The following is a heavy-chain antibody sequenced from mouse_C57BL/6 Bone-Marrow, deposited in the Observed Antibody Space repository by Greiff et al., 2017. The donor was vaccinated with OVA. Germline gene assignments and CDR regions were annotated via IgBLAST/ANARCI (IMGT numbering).Heavy chain of an antibody. CDR3: ARGGLRRGFAY. CDR2: IYPGGGYT. J-gene: IGHJ3*01. V-gene: IGHV1-63*01. Sequence: VQLQQSGAELVRPGTSVTMSCKASGYTFTNYWIGWAKQRPGHGLEWIGDIYPGGGYTTYNEKFKGKATLTADKSSSTAYMQFSSLTSEDSAICYCARGGLRRGFAYWGQGTLVTVSA. D-gene: IGHD3-1*01. CDR1: GYTFTNYW.